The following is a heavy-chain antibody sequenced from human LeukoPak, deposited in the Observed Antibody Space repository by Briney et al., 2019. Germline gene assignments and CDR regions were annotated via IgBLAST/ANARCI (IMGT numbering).Heavy chain of an antibody. D-gene: IGHD3-10*01. V-gene: IGHV1-8*01. CDR1: GYTFTSYD. CDR3: AVLLWLGGPYGMDV. Sequence: ASVKVSCKASGYTFTSYDINWVRQATGQGLEWMGWMNPNSGNTGYAQKFQGRVTMTRNTSISTAYMELSSLRSEDTAVYYCAVLLWLGGPYGMDVWGQGTTVTVSS. CDR2: MNPNSGNT. J-gene: IGHJ6*02.